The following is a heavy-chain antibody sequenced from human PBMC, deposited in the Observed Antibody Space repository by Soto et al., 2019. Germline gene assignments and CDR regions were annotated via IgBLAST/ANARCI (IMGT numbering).Heavy chain of an antibody. J-gene: IGHJ4*02. Sequence: SDTLSLTCAVSGYSISSNHWLGLIRQPPGKGLEWIGYIYYSGTTYYNPSLKSRVTMSVDTSKNQFSLKLTSVTAVDTAVYYCARREIQGPIDYWGQVTLVTVS. D-gene: IGHD1-26*01. V-gene: IGHV4-28*01. CDR1: GYSISSNHW. CDR2: IYYSGTT. CDR3: ARREIQGPIDY.